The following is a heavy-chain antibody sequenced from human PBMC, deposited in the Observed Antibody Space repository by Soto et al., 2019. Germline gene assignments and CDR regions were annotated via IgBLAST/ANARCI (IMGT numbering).Heavy chain of an antibody. V-gene: IGHV1-18*01. Sequence: GASVKVSCKASGYTFTSYGISWVRQAPGQGLEWMGWISAYNGNTNYAQKLQGRVTMTTDTSTSTAYMELRSLRSDDTAVYYCARDIGGHHSSSWDPTVRISPTTYYYYYGMDVWGQGTTVTVSS. CDR3: ARDIGGHHSSSWDPTVRISPTTYYYYYGMDV. J-gene: IGHJ6*02. CDR2: ISAYNGNT. D-gene: IGHD6-13*01. CDR1: GYTFTSYG.